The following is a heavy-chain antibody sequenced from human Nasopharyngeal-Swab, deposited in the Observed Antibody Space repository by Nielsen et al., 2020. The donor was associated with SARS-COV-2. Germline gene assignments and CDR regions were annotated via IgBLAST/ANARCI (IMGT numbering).Heavy chain of an antibody. J-gene: IGHJ3*02. D-gene: IGHD3-22*01. CDR3: AREGENDSSGYFSDAFDI. V-gene: IGHV3-48*04. CDR1: GLTFSSYG. CDR2: ISSSGSTI. Sequence: GASLKISCAASGLTFSSYGMHWVRQAPGKGLEWVSYISSSGSTIYYADSVKGRFTISRDNAKNSLYLQMNSLRAEDTAVYYCAREGENDSSGYFSDAFDIWGQGTMVTVSS.